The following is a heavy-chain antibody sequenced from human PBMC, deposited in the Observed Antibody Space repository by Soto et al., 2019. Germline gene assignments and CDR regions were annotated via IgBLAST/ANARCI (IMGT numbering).Heavy chain of an antibody. J-gene: IGHJ5*02. Sequence: SETLSLTCTVSGDSIISSDFYWGWVRQPPGKGLEWIGSIFYLGSSYYNPSLKSRVTTSVDTSKNQFSLRLRSVTAADTALYFCARHSLALRKNNWFDPWGQGIMVTVYS. CDR3: ARHSLALRKNNWFDP. CDR1: GDSIISSDFY. CDR2: IFYLGSS. D-gene: IGHD3-3*02. V-gene: IGHV4-39*01.